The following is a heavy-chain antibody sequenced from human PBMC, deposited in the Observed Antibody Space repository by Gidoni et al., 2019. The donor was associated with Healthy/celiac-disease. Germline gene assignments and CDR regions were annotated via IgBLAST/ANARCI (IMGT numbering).Heavy chain of an antibody. CDR3: ASYDFWSGYYTGFDY. V-gene: IGHV1-2*02. Sequence: QVQLVQSGAEVKKPGASVKVSCKASGYTLPGYYMHWVRQAPGQGLGWMGWINPNSGGTNDAQKFQGRVTMTRDTSISTAYMELSRLRSDDTAVYYCASYDFWSGYYTGFDYWGQGTLVTVSS. CDR1: GYTLPGYY. D-gene: IGHD3-3*01. J-gene: IGHJ4*02. CDR2: INPNSGGT.